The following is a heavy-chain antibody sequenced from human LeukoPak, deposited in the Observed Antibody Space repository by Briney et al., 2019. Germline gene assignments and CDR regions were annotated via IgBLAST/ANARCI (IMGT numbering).Heavy chain of an antibody. J-gene: IGHJ4*02. Sequence: ASVKASCKASGYTFTSYSINWVRQAPGQGLEWMGWISAYNGNTNYAQKIQGRVTMTTDTSTSTVYMELRSLRSNDTAVYYCARSLPGGDYVGAYWGQGTLVTVSS. V-gene: IGHV1-18*01. CDR2: ISAYNGNT. CDR3: ARSLPGGDYVGAY. CDR1: GYTFTSYS. D-gene: IGHD4-17*01.